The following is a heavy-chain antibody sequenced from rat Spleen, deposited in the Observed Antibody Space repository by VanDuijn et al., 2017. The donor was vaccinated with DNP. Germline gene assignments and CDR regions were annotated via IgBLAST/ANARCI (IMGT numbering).Heavy chain of an antibody. V-gene: IGHV5S13*01. CDR3: VRHEDSSSHIYGFAY. CDR1: GFSFSAYP. J-gene: IGHJ3*01. CDR2: IGSGGSNT. Sequence: EVRLVESGGGLVQPGRSMKVSCAASGFSFSAYPMAWVRQAPTKGPEWVASIGSGGSNTDFRASVKGRFTISRDNAKNTQYLQMDSLRAEDTATYYCVRHEDSSSHIYGFAYWGQGTLVTVSS. D-gene: IGHD1-2*01.